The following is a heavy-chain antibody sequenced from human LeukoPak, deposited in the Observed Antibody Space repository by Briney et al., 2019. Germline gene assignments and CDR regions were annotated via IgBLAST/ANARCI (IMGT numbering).Heavy chain of an antibody. CDR1: GFTVSSNY. CDR3: ARDPLYCSSTSCSTGYYYGMDV. D-gene: IGHD2-2*01. CDR2: IYSGGST. V-gene: IGHV3-66*01. J-gene: IGHJ6*02. Sequence: GGSLRLSCAASGFTVSSNYMSWVRQAPGKGLEWVSVIYSGGSTYYADSVKGRFTISRDNSKNTLYLQMNSLRAEDTAVYYCARDPLYCSSTSCSTGYYYGMDVWGQGTTVTVSS.